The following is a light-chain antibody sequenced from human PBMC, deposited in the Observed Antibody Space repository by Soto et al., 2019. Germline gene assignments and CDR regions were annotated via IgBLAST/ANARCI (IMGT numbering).Light chain of an antibody. Sequence: EIVLTQSPGTLSLSPGERATLSCRASQSVSSSHLAWQQQKPGQAPRLLIYGASSRATGIPDRFSGSGSGTDFTLTISRLEPEDFTVYFCQQYGSSPFTFGGGTKVEIK. CDR3: QQYGSSPFT. V-gene: IGKV3-20*01. CDR1: QSVSSSH. CDR2: GAS. J-gene: IGKJ4*01.